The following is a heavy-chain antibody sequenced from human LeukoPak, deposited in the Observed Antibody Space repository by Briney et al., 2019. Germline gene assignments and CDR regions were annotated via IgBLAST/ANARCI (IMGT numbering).Heavy chain of an antibody. D-gene: IGHD3-10*01. CDR3: ARDLYYGSGNGYYYGMDV. CDR2: ISNNGGYT. Sequence: GGSLRLSCAASGFTLSSSAMSWVRQAPGKGLEWVSAISNNGGYTYYADSVQGRFTISRDNSKSTLCLQMNSLRAEDTAVYYCARDLYYGSGNGYYYGMDVWGQGTTVTVSS. V-gene: IGHV3-23*01. J-gene: IGHJ6*02. CDR1: GFTLSSSA.